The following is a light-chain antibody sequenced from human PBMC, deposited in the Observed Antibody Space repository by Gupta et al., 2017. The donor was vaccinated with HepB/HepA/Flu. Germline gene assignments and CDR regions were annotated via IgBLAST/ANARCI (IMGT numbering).Light chain of an antibody. CDR2: GAS. V-gene: IGKV3-20*01. CDR1: QSVSRSY. CDR3: QQYGSSLPLT. J-gene: IGKJ5*01. Sequence: VFTQSPGTLSLSPVERATLSCRASQSVSRSYLAWYQQKPGQAPRLVIYGASSRDTGIPDRFSGSGYGTDFTLTISRREPEDFAVYYCQQYGSSLPLTFGQGTRLEIK.